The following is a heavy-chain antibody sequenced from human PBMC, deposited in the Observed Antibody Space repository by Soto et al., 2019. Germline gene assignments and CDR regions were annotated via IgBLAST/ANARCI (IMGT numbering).Heavy chain of an antibody. V-gene: IGHV5-51*01. Sequence: GESLKISCEGSGHTFTKNWIGWARQMPEKGLEWVAVIYPGDSDTMYSPSFRGQVTISADKSNNTAYLHWSSLKASDTAMYYCARGYCTTTICDPWFDPWGQGTLVTVSS. D-gene: IGHD2-2*01. CDR2: IYPGDSDT. CDR3: ARGYCTTTICDPWFDP. CDR1: GHTFTKNW. J-gene: IGHJ5*02.